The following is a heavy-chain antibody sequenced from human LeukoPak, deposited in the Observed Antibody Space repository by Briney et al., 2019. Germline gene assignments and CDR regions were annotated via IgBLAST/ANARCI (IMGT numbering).Heavy chain of an antibody. J-gene: IGHJ4*02. CDR1: GDSVSSNSVG. CDR3: ARTYNYAFDY. Sequence: SQTLSFTCAISGDSVSSNSVGWHWIRQSPSRGLEWLGKTYYRSKWYKDSAVSVKSRITINPDTSKNHFSLQLNSVTPEDTAVYYCARTYNYAFDYWGQGTLVTVSS. CDR2: TYYRSKWYK. V-gene: IGHV6-1*01. D-gene: IGHD5-18*01.